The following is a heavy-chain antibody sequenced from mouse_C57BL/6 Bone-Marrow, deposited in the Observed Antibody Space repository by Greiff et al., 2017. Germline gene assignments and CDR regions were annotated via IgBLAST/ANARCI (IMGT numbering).Heavy chain of an antibody. CDR2: IYPGDGDT. Sequence: VQLQESGAELVKPGASVKISCKASGYAFSSYWMNWVKQRPGKGLEWIGQIYPGDGDTNYNGKFKGKATLTADKSSSTAYMQLSSLTSEDSAVYFCARSYYGIQFAYWGQGTLVTVSA. CDR3: ARSYYGIQFAY. D-gene: IGHD2-10*01. CDR1: GYAFSSYW. J-gene: IGHJ3*01. V-gene: IGHV1-80*01.